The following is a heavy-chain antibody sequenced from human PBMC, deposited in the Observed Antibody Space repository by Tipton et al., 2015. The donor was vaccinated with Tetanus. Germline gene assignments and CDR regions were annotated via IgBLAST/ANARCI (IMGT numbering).Heavy chain of an antibody. CDR3: ARLPKHYSASGST. Sequence: EQLVQSGAEMKKPGQSLKISCEVSGHNSRSYWISWVRQMPGKGLEWMGIIYPGDSDATYSPSFRGQVTISVGKSISTAYLEWSGLKASDTAIYFCARLPKHYSASGSTWGQGTLVTVSS. CDR1: GHNSRSYW. V-gene: IGHV5-51*01. J-gene: IGHJ5*02. D-gene: IGHD3-10*01. CDR2: IYPGDSDA.